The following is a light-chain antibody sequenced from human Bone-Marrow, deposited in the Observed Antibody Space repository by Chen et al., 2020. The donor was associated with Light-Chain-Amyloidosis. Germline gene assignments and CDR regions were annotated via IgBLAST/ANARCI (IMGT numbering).Light chain of an antibody. CDR1: QSVSSTF. CDR2: GAS. CDR3: QHYGSSLFT. Sequence: EIVLTQSPGTLSLSPGERATLSCRTSQSVSSTFLAWYQQKPGQAPRLLIYGASTRAPGIPDRFSGTGSATDFTLTISRVEPEDFAIYYCQHYGSSLFTLGPGTKVDIE. V-gene: IGKV3-20*01. J-gene: IGKJ3*01.